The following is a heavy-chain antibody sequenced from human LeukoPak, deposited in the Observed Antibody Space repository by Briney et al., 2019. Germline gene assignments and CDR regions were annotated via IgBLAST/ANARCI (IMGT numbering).Heavy chain of an antibody. Sequence: ASVKVSCKASGYTFTSYGISWVRQATGQGLEWMGWMNPNSGNTGYAQKFQGRVTMTRNTSISTAYMELSSLRSEDTAVYYCARGYCSSTSCRGGWFDPWGQGTLVTVSS. CDR2: MNPNSGNT. CDR3: ARGYCSSTSCRGGWFDP. D-gene: IGHD2-2*01. V-gene: IGHV1-8*02. J-gene: IGHJ5*02. CDR1: GYTFTSYG.